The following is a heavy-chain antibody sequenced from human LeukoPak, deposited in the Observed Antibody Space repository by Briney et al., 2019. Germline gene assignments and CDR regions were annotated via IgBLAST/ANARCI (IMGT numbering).Heavy chain of an antibody. Sequence: GRSLRLSCAASGFTFSSYGTHWVRQAPGKGLEWVAVISYDGSNKYYADSVKGRFTISRDNSKNTLYLQMNSLRAEDTAVYYCAKSGSGYSYGLDYWGQGTLVTVSS. CDR1: GFTFSSYG. J-gene: IGHJ4*02. CDR3: AKSGSGYSYGLDY. CDR2: ISYDGSNK. D-gene: IGHD5-18*01. V-gene: IGHV3-30*18.